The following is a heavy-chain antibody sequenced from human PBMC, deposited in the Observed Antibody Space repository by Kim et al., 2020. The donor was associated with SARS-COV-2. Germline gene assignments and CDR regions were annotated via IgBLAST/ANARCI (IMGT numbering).Heavy chain of an antibody. CDR3: ARWVATELNYYFDY. V-gene: IGHV4-59*01. D-gene: IGHD5-12*01. Sequence: TPSLKTRVTISVDTSKNHFSLMLSSVTASDTAVYYCARWVATELNYYFDYWGQGTLVTVSS. J-gene: IGHJ4*02.